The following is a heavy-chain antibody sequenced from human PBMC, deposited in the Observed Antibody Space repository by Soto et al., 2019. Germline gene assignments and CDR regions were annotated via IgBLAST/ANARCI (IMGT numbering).Heavy chain of an antibody. CDR3: ARRERAAGTDWWFDP. D-gene: IGHD6-13*01. V-gene: IGHV4-4*02. CDR1: GTSISSSHW. J-gene: IGHJ5*02. Sequence: SETLSLTCAVSGTSISSSHWWTWVRQSPGKGLEWIGQIYHSGMTNYNPSLKSRVTISVDKSNNQFSLKMTSVTAADTAVYYCARRERAAGTDWWFDPWGQGTLVTVSS. CDR2: IYHSGMT.